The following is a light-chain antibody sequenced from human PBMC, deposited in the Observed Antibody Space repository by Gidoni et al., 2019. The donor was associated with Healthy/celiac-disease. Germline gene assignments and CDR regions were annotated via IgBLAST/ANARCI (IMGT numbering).Light chain of an antibody. J-gene: IGLJ2*01. CDR1: NIGSKS. V-gene: IGLV3-21*04. Sequence: SYVLTQPPSASAAPGKTARLTCGGNNIGSKSVHWYQQKPGQAPVLVIYYDSDRPSGIPERFSGSNSGNTATLTISRVEAGDEADYYCQVWDSSSDHVVFGGGTKLTVL. CDR3: QVWDSSSDHVV. CDR2: YDS.